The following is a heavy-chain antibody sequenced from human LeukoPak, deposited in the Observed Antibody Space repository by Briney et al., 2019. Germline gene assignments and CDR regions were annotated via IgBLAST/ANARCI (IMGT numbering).Heavy chain of an antibody. CDR1: GASIKSLY. D-gene: IGHD3-3*01. CDR3: AREVGYDFWSPWDV. V-gene: IGHV4-4*07. Sequence: SETLSLTCTVSGASIKSLYWSWVRQPAGKGLEWIGRIYTSGSTNYNPSLKSRVTISVDTSKNQFSLKLSSVTAADTAVYYCAREVGYDFWSPWDVWGKGTTVTVSS. J-gene: IGHJ6*04. CDR2: IYTSGST.